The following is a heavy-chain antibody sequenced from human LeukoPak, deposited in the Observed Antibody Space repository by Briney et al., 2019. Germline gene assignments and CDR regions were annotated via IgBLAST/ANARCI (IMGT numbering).Heavy chain of an antibody. D-gene: IGHD3-10*01. V-gene: IGHV1-18*01. CDR3: ARVRSLLWFGELYN. J-gene: IGHJ4*02. CDR1: GYTFTSYG. CDR2: ISAYNGNT. Sequence: ASVKVSCKASGYTFTSYGISWVRQAPGQGLEWMGWISAYNGNTNYAQKLLGRVTMTTDTSTSTAYMELRSLRSDDTAVYYCARVRSLLWFGELYNWGQGTLVTVSS.